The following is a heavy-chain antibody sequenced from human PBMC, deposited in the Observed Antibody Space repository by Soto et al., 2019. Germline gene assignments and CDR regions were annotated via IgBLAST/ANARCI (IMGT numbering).Heavy chain of an antibody. J-gene: IGHJ4*02. D-gene: IGHD3-9*01. CDR1: GASTRGYY. CDR3: AGRRDWLFFDF. Sequence: PSETLSLTCTVSGASTRGYYWSWIRQSPGKGLEWIGYMYYNGSPSYNPSLKSRVTIPIDTSKNQFFLKLNSVTAADTAIYYCAGRRDWLFFDFWGQGALVTV. V-gene: IGHV4-59*01. CDR2: MYYNGSP.